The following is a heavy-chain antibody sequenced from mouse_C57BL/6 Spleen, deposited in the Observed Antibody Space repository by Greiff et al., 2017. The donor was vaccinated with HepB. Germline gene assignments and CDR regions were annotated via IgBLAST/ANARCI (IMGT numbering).Heavy chain of an antibody. CDR3: ARFDYDDGFAY. CDR2: INPGSGGT. V-gene: IGHV1-54*01. D-gene: IGHD2-4*01. J-gene: IGHJ3*01. Sequence: QVQLQQSGAELVRPGTSVKVSCKASGYAFTNYLIEWVKQRPGQGLEWIGVINPGSGGTNYNEKFKGKATLTADKSSSTSYMQLSSLTSEDSAVYFCARFDYDDGFAYWGQVTLVTVSA. CDR1: GYAFTNYL.